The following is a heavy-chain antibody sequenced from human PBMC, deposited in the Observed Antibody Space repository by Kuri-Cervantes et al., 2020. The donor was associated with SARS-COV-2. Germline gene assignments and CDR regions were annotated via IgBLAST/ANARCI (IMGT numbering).Heavy chain of an antibody. J-gene: IGHJ4*02. CDR3: ATTGIAVAGRAGSDY. D-gene: IGHD6-19*01. Sequence: ASVKVSCKASGYTFTGYYMHWVRQAPGQGLEWMGWINPNSGGTNYAQKLQGRVTMTTDTSTSTAYMELRSLRSDDTAVYYCATTGIAVAGRAGSDYWGQGTLVTVSS. CDR1: GYTFTGYY. V-gene: IGHV1-2*02. CDR2: INPNSGGT.